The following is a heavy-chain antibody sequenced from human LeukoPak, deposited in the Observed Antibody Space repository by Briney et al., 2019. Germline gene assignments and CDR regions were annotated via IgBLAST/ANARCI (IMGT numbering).Heavy chain of an antibody. V-gene: IGHV4-34*01. D-gene: IGHD3-10*01. CDR2: INHSGST. J-gene: IGHJ4*02. Sequence: SETLSLTCAVYGGSFSGYYWRWIRQPPGKGLEWIGEINHSGSTNYNPSLKSRVTISVDTSKNQFSLKLSSVTGADTAVYYCARRRTYGSGSLDYWGKGTLVTVSS. CDR1: GGSFSGYY. CDR3: ARRRTYGSGSLDY.